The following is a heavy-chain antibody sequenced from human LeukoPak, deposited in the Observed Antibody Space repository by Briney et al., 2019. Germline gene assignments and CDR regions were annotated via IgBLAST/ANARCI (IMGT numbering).Heavy chain of an antibody. CDR1: GFTFSSYA. Sequence: PGRSLRLSCAASGFTFSSYAMHWVRQAPGKGLEWVAVISYDGSNKYYADSVKGRFTISRDNSKNTLYLQMNSLRAEDTAVYYCAREPDPHIYYYYYMDVWGKGTTVTVSS. CDR3: AREPDPHIYYYYYMDV. J-gene: IGHJ6*03. CDR2: ISYDGSNK. V-gene: IGHV3-30*04.